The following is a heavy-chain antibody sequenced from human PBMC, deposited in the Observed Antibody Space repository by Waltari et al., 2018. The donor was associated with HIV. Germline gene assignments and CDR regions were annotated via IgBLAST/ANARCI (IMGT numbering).Heavy chain of an antibody. CDR1: SGSISTTAYY. V-gene: IGHV4-39*01. D-gene: IGHD6-19*01. J-gene: IGHJ3*02. Sequence: QLQLLESGPGLVKPSETLSLTCTVSSGSISTTAYYWAWIRQSPGKALEWIGSIFYSGSSYYNPSLKSRITMSIDTSENHFSLNLSSVTATDTAVYYCARQWLTPDLDAFDIWGQGTTVTVSS. CDR3: ARQWLTPDLDAFDI. CDR2: IFYSGSS.